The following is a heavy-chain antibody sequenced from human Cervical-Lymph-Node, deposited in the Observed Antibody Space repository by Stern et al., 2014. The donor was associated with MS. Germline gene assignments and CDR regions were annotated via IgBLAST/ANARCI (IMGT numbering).Heavy chain of an antibody. CDR2: IKSDGSDT. CDR3: ARKSDDYNAAFDF. Sequence: VQLVESGGGLVQPGGSLRLSCAASELTFSSSWMHWVRQPPGKGLVWVSRIKSDGSDTSYADSVKGRFTISRDNAKNTLYLQMDSLRAEDTAVYYCARKSDDYNAAFDFWGQGTLVTVSS. D-gene: IGHD5-24*01. V-gene: IGHV3-74*02. CDR1: ELTFSSSW. J-gene: IGHJ4*02.